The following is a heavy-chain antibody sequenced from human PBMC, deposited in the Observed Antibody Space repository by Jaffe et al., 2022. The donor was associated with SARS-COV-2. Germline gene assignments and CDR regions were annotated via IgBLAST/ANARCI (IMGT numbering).Heavy chain of an antibody. CDR2: VSWDGSRT. Sequence: EVHLEESGGVGVQPGGSLRLSCAASGFIFDDFTMHWVRQVPGKGLEWVSHVSWDGSRTYYADSVKGRFTISRDNTKNSLYLEMNSLRTEDTALYYCVKGGQMHWGQGTLVTVSS. D-gene: IGHD5-12*01. CDR1: GFIFDDFT. J-gene: IGHJ4*02. V-gene: IGHV3-43*01. CDR3: VKGGQMH.